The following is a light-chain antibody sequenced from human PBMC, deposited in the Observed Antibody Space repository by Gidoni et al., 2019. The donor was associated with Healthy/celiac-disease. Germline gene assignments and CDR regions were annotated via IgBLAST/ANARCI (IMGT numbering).Light chain of an antibody. CDR3: QQYNSYPWT. V-gene: IGKV1-5*03. J-gene: IGKJ1*01. CDR2: KAS. CDR1: QSISSW. Sequence: DIQFTQSPSTLSASVGDSGTITCRASQSISSWLAWYQQNPGKAPKLLIYKASSLESGVPSRCSGSGAGTEYTLTISSLQQYEFAAYYCQQYNSYPWTFXQXTKVEIK.